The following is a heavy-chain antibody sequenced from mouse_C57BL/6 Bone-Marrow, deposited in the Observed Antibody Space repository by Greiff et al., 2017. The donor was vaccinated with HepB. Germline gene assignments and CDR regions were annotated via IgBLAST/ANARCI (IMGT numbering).Heavy chain of an antibody. CDR3: ARSDPLSYAMDY. V-gene: IGHV1-81*01. CDR1: GYTFTSYG. Sequence: VQLQESGAELARPGASVKLSCKASGYTFTSYGISWVKQRPGQGLEWIGEIYPRSGNTYYNEKFKGQATLTADKSSSTAYMELRSLTSEDSAVYFCARSDPLSYAMDYWGQGTSVTVSS. D-gene: IGHD6-1*01. J-gene: IGHJ4*01. CDR2: IYPRSGNT.